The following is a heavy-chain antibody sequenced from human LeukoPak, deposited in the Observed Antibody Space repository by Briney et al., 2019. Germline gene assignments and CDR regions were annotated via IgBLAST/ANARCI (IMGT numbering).Heavy chain of an antibody. CDR1: GYTFTSYY. Sequence: GASVKVSCKASGYTFTSYYMHWVRQAPGQGLEWMGIINPSGGSTSYAQKFQGRVTMTRDTSTSTVYMELSSLRSEDTAVYYCARDGNDDYYDSSSLLHFDYWGQGTLVTVSS. V-gene: IGHV1-46*01. CDR2: INPSGGST. J-gene: IGHJ4*02. CDR3: ARDGNDDYYDSSSLLHFDY. D-gene: IGHD3-22*01.